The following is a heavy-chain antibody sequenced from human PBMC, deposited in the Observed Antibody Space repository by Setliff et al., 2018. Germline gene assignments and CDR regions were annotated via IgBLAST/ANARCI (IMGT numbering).Heavy chain of an antibody. V-gene: IGHV1-24*01. CDR1: GYTLTELT. J-gene: IGHJ3*02. CDR2: FDPEDGET. CDR3: ATGRLLWFGELIKDAFGI. Sequence: ASVKVSCKVSGYTLTELTMHWVRQAPGKGLEWMGGFDPEDGETIYAQKFQGRVTMTEDTSTDTAYMELSSLRSEDTAVYYCATGRLLWFGELIKDAFGILGQGTMVTVSS. D-gene: IGHD3-10*01.